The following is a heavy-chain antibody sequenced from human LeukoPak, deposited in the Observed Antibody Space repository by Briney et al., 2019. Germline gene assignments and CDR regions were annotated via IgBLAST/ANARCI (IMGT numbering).Heavy chain of an antibody. J-gene: IGHJ4*02. D-gene: IGHD2-8*02. CDR3: AKDGFWSCTD. CDR2: IAHHGFNT. Sequence: GGSLRLSCAASGFTFSRNAIPWVRQGPGKGLEWAAYIAHHGFNTYYADSVKGRFTISRDNSKRTLYLQMNSLRPDDTAVYYCAKDGFWSCTDWGQGTLVTVSS. CDR1: GFTFSRNA. V-gene: IGHV3-30*02.